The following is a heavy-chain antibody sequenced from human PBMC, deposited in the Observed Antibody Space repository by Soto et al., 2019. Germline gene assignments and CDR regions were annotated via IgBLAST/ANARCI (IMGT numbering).Heavy chain of an antibody. CDR3: ARHPPCSHRSGCYFGLDY. CDR1: GGSISRGDYE. D-gene: IGHD3-10*01. Sequence: ASSSLSPTCSVSGGSISRGDYECRWILQPLGKGLEWIGSIYYSGSTYYNPSLKVRVTISVDTSKNQFSLKLSCGTAADTAVYYCARHPPCSHRSGCYFGLDYWGQGTLVTVSS. J-gene: IGHJ4*02. V-gene: IGHV4-39*01. CDR2: IYYSGST.